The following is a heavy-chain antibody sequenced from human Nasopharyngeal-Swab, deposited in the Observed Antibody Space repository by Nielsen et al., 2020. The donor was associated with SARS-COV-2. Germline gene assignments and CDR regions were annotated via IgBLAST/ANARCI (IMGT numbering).Heavy chain of an antibody. CDR1: GFTFSSYD. CDR2: IGTAGGT. V-gene: IGHV3-13*01. CDR3: ARGGPAPIFDL. Sequence: GESLKISCAASGFTFSSYDMHWVRQATGKGLEWVSAIGTAGGTYYPGSVKGRFTISRENAKNSLYLQMNSLRAGDTAVYYCARGGPAPIFDLWGRGTLVTVSS. J-gene: IGHJ2*01. D-gene: IGHD3-16*01.